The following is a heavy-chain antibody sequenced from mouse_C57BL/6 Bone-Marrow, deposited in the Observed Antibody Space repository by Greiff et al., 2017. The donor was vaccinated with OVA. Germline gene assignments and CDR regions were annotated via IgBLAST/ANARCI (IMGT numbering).Heavy chain of an antibody. V-gene: IGHV1-9*01. Sequence: VQLQQSGAELMKPGASVTLSCKATGYTFTGYWIEWVKQRPGHGLEWIGEILPGSGSTTYHEKFKGKATFTADTSSNTSYMQLSSLATEDSARYHCANEGSIYWYFDVWGTGTTVTVSS. D-gene: IGHD1-1*01. CDR2: ILPGSGST. CDR3: ANEGSIYWYFDV. CDR1: GYTFTGYW. J-gene: IGHJ1*03.